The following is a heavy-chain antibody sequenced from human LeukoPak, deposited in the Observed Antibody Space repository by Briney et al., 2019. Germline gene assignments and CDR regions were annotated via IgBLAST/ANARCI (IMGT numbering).Heavy chain of an antibody. D-gene: IGHD3-22*01. CDR1: GGSISSYY. J-gene: IGHJ6*02. Sequence: SETLSLTCTVSGGSISSYYWSWVRQPPGKGLEWIGYIYYSGSTNYNPSLKSRVTISVDTSKNQFSLKLSPVTAADTAVYYCARGDSSGYSVFGYYYGMDVWGQGTTVTVSS. CDR3: ARGDSSGYSVFGYYYGMDV. CDR2: IYYSGST. V-gene: IGHV4-59*01.